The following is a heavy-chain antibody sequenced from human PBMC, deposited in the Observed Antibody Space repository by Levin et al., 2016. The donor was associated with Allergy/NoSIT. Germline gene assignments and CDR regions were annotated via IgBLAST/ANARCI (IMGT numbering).Heavy chain of an antibody. CDR3: ARDSNQGWFDP. CDR2: ISDYNGNT. D-gene: IGHD4-11*01. CDR1: GYTFTSYG. V-gene: IGHV1-18*01. J-gene: IGHJ5*02. Sequence: ASVKVSCKASGYTFTSYGISWVRQAPGQGLEWMGWISDYNGNTNYAQKFQGRVTMTKDTSTSTAYMELRSLRYDDTAVYYCARDSNQGWFDPWGQGTLVTVSS.